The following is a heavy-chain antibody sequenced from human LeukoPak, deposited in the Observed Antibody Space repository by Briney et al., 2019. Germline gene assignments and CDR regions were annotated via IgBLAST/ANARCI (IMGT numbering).Heavy chain of an antibody. CDR1: HGSRVVHY. J-gene: IGHJ5*02. Sequence: SETLSRTCNVSHGSRVVHYWRWIRQSPGKGLEWLGYIPYSGSTKYNPSLRGRGTMSLDRSKNQFSLNLGSVTAADTAVYYCARGRDFWSNYFGFDPWGQGSLVTVSS. D-gene: IGHD3-3*01. CDR2: IPYSGST. CDR3: ARGRDFWSNYFGFDP. V-gene: IGHV4-59*11.